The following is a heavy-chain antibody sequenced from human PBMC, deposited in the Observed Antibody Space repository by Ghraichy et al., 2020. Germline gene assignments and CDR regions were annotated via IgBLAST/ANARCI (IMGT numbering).Heavy chain of an antibody. V-gene: IGHV3-30-3*01. D-gene: IGHD3-10*01. Sequence: GESLNISCAASGFTFSSYAMHWVRQAPGKGLEWVAVISYDGSNKYYADSVKGRFTISRDNSKNTLYLQMNSLRAEDTAVYYCAREGVRGVISNYWGQGTLVTVSS. CDR2: ISYDGSNK. J-gene: IGHJ4*02. CDR1: GFTFSSYA. CDR3: AREGVRGVISNY.